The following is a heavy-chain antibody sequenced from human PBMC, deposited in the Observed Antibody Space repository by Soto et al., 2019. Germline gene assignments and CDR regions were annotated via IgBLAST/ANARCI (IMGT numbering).Heavy chain of an antibody. V-gene: IGHV3-11*01. CDR1: GFSFSDYF. Sequence: PGGSLRLSCAVSGFSFSDYFMSWIRQVPGKGLEWVAYISSSGGATFYADSVKGRFTISRDNAKDSLYLEMNSLQTEDTAMYYCTTDSYITTITVRFDYWGHGTLVTVSS. J-gene: IGHJ4*01. CDR2: ISSSGGAT. D-gene: IGHD3-10*01. CDR3: TTDSYITTITVRFDY.